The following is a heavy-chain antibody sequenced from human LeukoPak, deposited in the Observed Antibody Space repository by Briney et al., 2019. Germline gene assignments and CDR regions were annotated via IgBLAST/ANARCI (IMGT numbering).Heavy chain of an antibody. CDR1: GFTFSSYS. V-gene: IGHV3-21*04. CDR2: ISSSSGYI. J-gene: IGHJ5*01. D-gene: IGHD4-23*01. Sequence: SGGSLRLSCAASGFTFSSYSMNWVRQSPGKGLEWVSSISSSSGYIYYADSVKGRFTISRDNAKNSLFLQMNSLRAEDTAVYYCARDRGNSDPGDWFDSWGQGTLVTVSS. CDR3: ARDRGNSDPGDWFDS.